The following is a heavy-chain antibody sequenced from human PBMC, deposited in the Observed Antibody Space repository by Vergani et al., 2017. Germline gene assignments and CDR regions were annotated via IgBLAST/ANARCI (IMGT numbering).Heavy chain of an antibody. V-gene: IGHV1-69*01. D-gene: IGHD3-9*01. CDR3: ARDTRVYDILTGYYTSYYYYGMDV. Sequence: QVQLVQSGAEVKKPGSSVKVSCKASGGTFSSYAISWVRQAPGQGLEWMGGIIPIFGTANYAQKFQGRVTITADESTSTAYMELSSLRSEDTAVYYCARDTRVYDILTGYYTSYYYYGMDVWGQGTTVTVSS. J-gene: IGHJ6*02. CDR1: GGTFSSYA. CDR2: IIPIFGTA.